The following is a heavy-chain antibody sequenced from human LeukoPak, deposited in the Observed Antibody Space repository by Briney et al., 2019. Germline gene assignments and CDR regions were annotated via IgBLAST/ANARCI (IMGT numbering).Heavy chain of an antibody. CDR1: GGTFSSYA. CDR3: AGDTSGSYYWFDP. D-gene: IGHD1-26*01. Sequence: SVKVSCKASGGTFSSYAISWVRQAPGQGLEWMGGIIPIFGTANYAQKFQGRVTITADESTSTAYMELSSLRSEDTAVYYCAGDTSGSYYWFDPWGQGTLVTVSS. J-gene: IGHJ5*02. V-gene: IGHV1-69*13. CDR2: IIPIFGTA.